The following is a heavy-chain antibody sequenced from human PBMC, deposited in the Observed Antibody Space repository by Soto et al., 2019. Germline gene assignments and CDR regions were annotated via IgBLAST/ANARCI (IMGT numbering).Heavy chain of an antibody. D-gene: IGHD3-9*01. Sequence: GESLKISCKGSGYSFTSYWIGWVRQMPGKGLEWMGIIYPGDSDTRYSPSFQGQVTISADKSTNTVYLQWSSLKASDTAMYYCARQMNLPYLDGLLFYVFNIWGQGTMVNGS. CDR1: GYSFTSYW. V-gene: IGHV5-51*01. J-gene: IGHJ3*02. CDR3: ARQMNLPYLDGLLFYVFNI. CDR2: IYPGDSDT.